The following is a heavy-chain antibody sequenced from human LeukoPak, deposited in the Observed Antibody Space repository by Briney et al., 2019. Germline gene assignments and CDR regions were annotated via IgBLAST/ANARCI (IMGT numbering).Heavy chain of an antibody. CDR1: GGSISSYY. D-gene: IGHD2-2*01. V-gene: IGHV4-59*12. CDR2: IYYSGST. J-gene: IGHJ5*02. CDR3: ARGRLFYCSSTSCYRGWFDP. Sequence: PSETLSLTCTVSGGSISSYYWSWIRQPPGKGLEWIGYIYYSGSTYYNPSLKSRVTISVDTSKNQFSLKLSSVTAADTAVYYCARGRLFYCSSTSCYRGWFDPWGQGTLVTVSS.